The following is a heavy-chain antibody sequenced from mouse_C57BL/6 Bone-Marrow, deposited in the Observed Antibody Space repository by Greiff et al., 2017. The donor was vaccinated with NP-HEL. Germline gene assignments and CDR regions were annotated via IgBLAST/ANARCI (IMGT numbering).Heavy chain of an antibody. CDR3: ATITFYAMDY. V-gene: IGHV1-19*01. Sequence: VQLQQSGPVLVKPGASVKMSCKASGYTFTDYYMNWVKQSHGKSLEWIGVINPYNGGTSYNQKFKGKATLTVDKSSSTAYMELNSLTSEDSAVYYCATITFYAMDYWCQGTSVTVSS. D-gene: IGHD1-2*01. J-gene: IGHJ4*01. CDR2: INPYNGGT. CDR1: GYTFTDYY.